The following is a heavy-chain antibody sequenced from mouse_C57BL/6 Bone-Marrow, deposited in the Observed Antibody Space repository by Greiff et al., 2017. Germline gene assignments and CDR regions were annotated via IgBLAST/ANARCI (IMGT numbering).Heavy chain of an antibody. CDR1: GYTFTSYG. CDR2: IYPRSGNT. V-gene: IGHV1-81*01. D-gene: IGHD1-1*01. CDR3: ARSPYYYYGSSTDY. J-gene: IGHJ2*01. Sequence: QVQLQQSGAELARPGASVKLSCKASGYTFTSYGISWVKQRTGQGLEWIGEIYPRSGNTYYNEKFKGKATLTADKSSSTAYMQLRSLTSEDSAVYFCARSPYYYYGSSTDYWGQGTTLTVSS.